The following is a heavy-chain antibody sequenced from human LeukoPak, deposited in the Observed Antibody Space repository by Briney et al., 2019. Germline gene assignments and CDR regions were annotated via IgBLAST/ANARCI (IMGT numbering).Heavy chain of an antibody. V-gene: IGHV3-30*02. CDR2: IRYDGSNK. CDR1: GFTFSSYG. Sequence: GGSLRLSCAASGFTFSSYGMHRVRQAPGKGLEWVAFIRYDGSNKYYADSVKGRFTISRDNSKNTLYLQMNSLRAEDTAVYYCAKDPGQWLARLFDYWGQGTLVTVSS. J-gene: IGHJ4*02. D-gene: IGHD6-19*01. CDR3: AKDPGQWLARLFDY.